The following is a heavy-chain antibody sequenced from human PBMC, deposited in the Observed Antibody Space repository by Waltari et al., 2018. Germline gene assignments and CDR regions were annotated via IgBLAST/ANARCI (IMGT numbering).Heavy chain of an antibody. Sequence: QVQLVESGGGVVQPGGSLRLSCAASGFTFSSYGMHWVRQAPGKGREWVAFIRYDGRNKYYADSVKGRFTISRDNSKNTLYLQMNSLRAEDTAVYYCAKDLGEGADYWGQGTLVTVSS. D-gene: IGHD3-10*01. CDR3: AKDLGEGADY. CDR1: GFTFSSYG. CDR2: IRYDGRNK. V-gene: IGHV3-30*02. J-gene: IGHJ4*02.